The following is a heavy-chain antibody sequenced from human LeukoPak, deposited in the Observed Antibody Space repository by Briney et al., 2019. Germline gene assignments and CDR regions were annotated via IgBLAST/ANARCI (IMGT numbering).Heavy chain of an antibody. CDR2: INHSGST. J-gene: IGHJ5*02. D-gene: IGHD6-13*01. CDR3: ARTSSSWYLGIRWFDP. V-gene: IGHV4-34*01. Sequence: PSETLSLTCAVYGGSFSGYYWSWIRQPPGKGLGWIGEINHSGSTNYNPSLKSRVTISVDTSKNQFSLKLSSVTAADTAVYYCARTSSSWYLGIRWFDPWGQGTLVTVSS. CDR1: GGSFSGYY.